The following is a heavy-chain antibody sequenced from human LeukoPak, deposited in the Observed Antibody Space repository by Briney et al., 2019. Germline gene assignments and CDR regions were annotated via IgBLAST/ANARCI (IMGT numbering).Heavy chain of an antibody. CDR1: GGSISSYY. CDR2: IYTTGTT. V-gene: IGHV4-4*07. D-gene: IGHD1-26*01. CDR3: ARAGYTASYYSLDY. J-gene: IGHJ4*02. Sequence: SETLSLTCTVSGGSISSYYGGWIRQPAGKGLEWIGRIYTTGTTNYNPSFKSRVTISVDTSKNQFSFKLTSVTAADTAVYYCARAGYTASYYSLDYWGQGALVTVS.